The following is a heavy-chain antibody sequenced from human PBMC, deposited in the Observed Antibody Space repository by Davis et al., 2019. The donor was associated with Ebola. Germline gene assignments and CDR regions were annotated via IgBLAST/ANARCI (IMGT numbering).Heavy chain of an antibody. J-gene: IGHJ5*02. D-gene: IGHD6-13*01. CDR2: IYYSGST. CDR3: ARARPYSSRPTDGYNWFDP. CDR1: GGSISSGDYY. Sequence: MPSETLSPTCTVSGGSISSGDYYWSWIRQPPGKGLEWIGYIYYSGSTYYNPPLKSRVTISVDTSKNQFSLKLSSVTAADTAVYYCARARPYSSRPTDGYNWFDPWGQGTLVTVSS. V-gene: IGHV4-30-4*01.